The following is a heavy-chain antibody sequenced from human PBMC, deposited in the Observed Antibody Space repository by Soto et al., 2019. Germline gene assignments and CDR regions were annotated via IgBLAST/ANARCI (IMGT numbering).Heavy chain of an antibody. V-gene: IGHV4-4*02. CDR3: ARHYVPYAMDV. Sequence: QVQLQESGPGLVKPSGTLSLTCAVSGGSISSSNWWSWVRQPPGKGLEWIGEIYHSGSTNYKPSLNSPVTLPVDKSKTHFSLKLSSVTAPDTAVYYGARHYVPYAMDVSGQGTTVAVSS. CDR1: GGSISSSNW. J-gene: IGHJ6*02. D-gene: IGHD3-16*01. CDR2: IYHSGST.